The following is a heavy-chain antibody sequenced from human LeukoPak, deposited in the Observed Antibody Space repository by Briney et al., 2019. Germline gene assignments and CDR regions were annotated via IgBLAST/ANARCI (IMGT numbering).Heavy chain of an antibody. V-gene: IGHV4-59*01. CDR3: ARHPYYYGSGEVSYYFDY. D-gene: IGHD3-10*01. CDR2: IYYSGST. CDR1: GFTFSDYY. J-gene: IGHJ4*02. Sequence: GSLRLSCAASGFTFSDYYMSWIRQPPGKGLEWIGYIYYSGSTNYNPSLKSRVTISVGTSKNQFSLKLSSVTAADTAVYYCARHPYYYGSGEVSYYFDYWGQGTLVTVSS.